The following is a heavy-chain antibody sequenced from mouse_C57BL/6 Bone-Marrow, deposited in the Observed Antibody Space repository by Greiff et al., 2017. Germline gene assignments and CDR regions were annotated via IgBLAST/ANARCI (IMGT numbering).Heavy chain of an antibody. J-gene: IGHJ3*01. CDR3: ARGLRRGGFAY. Sequence: QVHVKQPGAELVRPGTSVKLSCKASGYTFTSYWMHWVKQRPGQGLEWIGVIDPSDSYTNYNQKFKGKATLTVDTSSSTAYMQLSSLTSEDSAVYYCARGLRRGGFAYWGQGTLVTVSA. CDR2: IDPSDSYT. CDR1: GYTFTSYW. V-gene: IGHV1-59*01. D-gene: IGHD2-4*01.